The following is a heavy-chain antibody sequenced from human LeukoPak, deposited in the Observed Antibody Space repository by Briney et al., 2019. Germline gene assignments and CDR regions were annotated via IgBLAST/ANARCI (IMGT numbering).Heavy chain of an antibody. V-gene: IGHV1-46*02. CDR2: INPSGGST. CDR1: GYTFNTYY. D-gene: IGHD6-13*01. J-gene: IGHJ4*01. CDR3: ARDGSPARFDY. Sequence: ASVKVSCKTSGYTFNTYYIHWVRQAPGQGLEWMGIINPSGGSTTYAQKFQGRVTMTRDTSTTTVYMELNNLKPEDTAVYYCARDGSPARFDYWGHGTLVTVSS.